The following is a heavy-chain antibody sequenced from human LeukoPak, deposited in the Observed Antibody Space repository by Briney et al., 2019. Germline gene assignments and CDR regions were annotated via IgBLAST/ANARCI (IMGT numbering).Heavy chain of an antibody. CDR1: GYTFTGYY. CDR3: ARPCSSTSCQFYDAFDI. J-gene: IGHJ3*02. V-gene: IGHV1-2*06. CDR2: INPNSGGT. D-gene: IGHD2-2*01. Sequence: ASVKVSCKASGYTFTGYYMHWVRQAPGQGLEWMGRINPNSGGTNYAQKFQGRVTMTRNTSISTAYMELSRLRSDDTAVYYCARPCSSTSCQFYDAFDIWGQGTMVTVSS.